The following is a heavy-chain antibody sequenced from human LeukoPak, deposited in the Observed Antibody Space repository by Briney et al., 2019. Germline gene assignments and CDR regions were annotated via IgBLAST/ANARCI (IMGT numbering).Heavy chain of an antibody. CDR3: ARGGRGWLRSGSY. Sequence: GGSLRLSCAASGFTFSSYSMNWVRQAPGKGLEWVSSISSSSYIYYADSVKGRFTISRDNAKNSLYLQMNSLRAEDTAVYYCARGGRGWLRSGSYWGQGTLVTVSS. J-gene: IGHJ4*02. V-gene: IGHV3-21*01. CDR1: GFTFSSYS. D-gene: IGHD5-12*01. CDR2: ISSSSYI.